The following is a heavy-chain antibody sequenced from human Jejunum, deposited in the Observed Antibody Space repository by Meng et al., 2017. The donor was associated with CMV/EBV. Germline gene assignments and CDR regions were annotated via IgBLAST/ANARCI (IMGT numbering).Heavy chain of an antibody. CDR3: ARDVWGFDY. D-gene: IGHD7-27*01. V-gene: IGHV1-18*04. Sequence: QVHLLQAGAGVKKSWASGKISCMTSGYTFTDHKIGWVRQAPGQGLEWVGWISLGNGQTVYGHKVQGRVTVTTDTSTSTAYMELRSLRSDDTAMYYCARDVWGFDYWGQGTLVTVSS. CDR2: ISLGNGQT. J-gene: IGHJ4*02. CDR1: GYTFTDHK.